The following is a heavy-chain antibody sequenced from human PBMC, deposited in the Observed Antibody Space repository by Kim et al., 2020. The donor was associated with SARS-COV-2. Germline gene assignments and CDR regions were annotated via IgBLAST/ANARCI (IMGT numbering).Heavy chain of an antibody. CDR2: IWSDGSNK. CDR1: GFTFSNYG. Sequence: GGSLRLSCAASGFTFSNYGMHWVRQAPGKGLDGVAVIWSDGSNKYYADTVKGRFTISRDNSKKTLYHQMNSLRAEDTAVYYCASLTPSTSDYGEEVGNWGQGTLVTVPS. V-gene: IGHV3-33*01. D-gene: IGHD4-17*01. CDR3: ASLTPSTSDYGEEVGN. J-gene: IGHJ4*02.